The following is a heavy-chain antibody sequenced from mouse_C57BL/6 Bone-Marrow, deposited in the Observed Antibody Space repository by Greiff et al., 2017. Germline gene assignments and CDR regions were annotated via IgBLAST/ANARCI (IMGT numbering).Heavy chain of an antibody. CDR1: GYTFTSYW. CDR3: ARSGVLRWDYWYFDV. J-gene: IGHJ1*03. Sequence: QVQLQQPGAELVMPGASVKLSCKASGYTFTSYWMHWVKQRPGKGLEWIGEIDPSDSYTNYNQTFKGKSTLTVDKSSSTAYRQISSLTSEDSAVYYCARSGVLRWDYWYFDVWGTGTTVTVSS. D-gene: IGHD1-1*01. V-gene: IGHV1-69*01. CDR2: IDPSDSYT.